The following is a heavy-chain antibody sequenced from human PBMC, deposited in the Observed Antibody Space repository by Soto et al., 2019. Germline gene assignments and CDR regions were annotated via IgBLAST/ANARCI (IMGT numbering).Heavy chain of an antibody. D-gene: IGHD6-19*01. CDR2: FDPEDGET. V-gene: IGHV1-24*01. Sequence: ASVKVSCKVSGYTLTELSMHWVRQAPGKGLEWMGGFDPEDGETIYAQKFQGRVTMTEDTSTDTAYMELSSLRSEDTAVYYCATGYSSGWWFDPWGQGTLVTSPQ. CDR1: GYTLTELS. CDR3: ATGYSSGWWFDP. J-gene: IGHJ5*02.